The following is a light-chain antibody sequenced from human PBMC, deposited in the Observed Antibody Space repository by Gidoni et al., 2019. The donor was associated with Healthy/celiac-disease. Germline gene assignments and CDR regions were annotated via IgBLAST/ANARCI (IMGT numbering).Light chain of an antibody. CDR2: WAS. CDR3: QQYYSTPWT. Sequence: DIVMTQSPDSLAVSLSERATINCKSSQSVLYSSNNKNYLAWYQQTPGQPPKLLIYWASTRESGVPDRFRGSGSATDFTLTISGLQAEDVAVYYCQQYYSTPWTFGQGTKVEIK. CDR1: QSVLYSSNNKNY. V-gene: IGKV4-1*01. J-gene: IGKJ1*01.